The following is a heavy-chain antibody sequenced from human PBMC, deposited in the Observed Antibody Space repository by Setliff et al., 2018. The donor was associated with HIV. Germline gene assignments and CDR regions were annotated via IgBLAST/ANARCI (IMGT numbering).Heavy chain of an antibody. V-gene: IGHV4-34*01. CDR2: INHDRTT. CDR1: GGSFSGYY. J-gene: IGHJ4*02. Sequence: PSETLSLTCAVYGGSFSGYYWSWIRQPPGKGLEWIGEINHDRTTNYNPSLKSRVTISVDTSQNQFSLTLNSVTAADTAVYYCARHRDGGTYPLDYWGQGTLVTVSS. CDR3: ARHRDGGTYPLDY. D-gene: IGHD1-26*01.